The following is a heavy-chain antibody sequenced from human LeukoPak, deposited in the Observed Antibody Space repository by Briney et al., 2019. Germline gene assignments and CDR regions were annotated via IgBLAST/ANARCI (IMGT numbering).Heavy chain of an antibody. Sequence: SETLSLTCTVSGDSTSSSNYYWGWIRQPPGKGLEWIGSIYYSESTYYNPSLQSRVTISIDTSKNQFSLKMSSVTAADTAVYYCARGLGYSRNNWFDPWGQGTLVTVSS. CDR1: GDSTSSSNYY. CDR2: IYYSEST. J-gene: IGHJ5*02. V-gene: IGHV4-39*07. D-gene: IGHD5-18*01. CDR3: ARGLGYSRNNWFDP.